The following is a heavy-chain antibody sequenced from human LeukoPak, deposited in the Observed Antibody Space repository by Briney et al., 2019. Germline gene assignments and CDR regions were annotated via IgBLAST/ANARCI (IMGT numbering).Heavy chain of an antibody. J-gene: IGHJ1*01. Sequence: GGSLRLSCAASGFSFSGYTINWVRQAPGKGLEWVSAITGSGDDAYYADSVHGRFTMSRDNSKSTLYLQMSSLRVEDTAVYYCAKESRGSSPEFWGQGTLVTVSS. CDR2: ITGSGDDA. CDR1: GFSFSGYT. CDR3: AKESRGSSPEF. V-gene: IGHV3-23*01. D-gene: IGHD1-26*01.